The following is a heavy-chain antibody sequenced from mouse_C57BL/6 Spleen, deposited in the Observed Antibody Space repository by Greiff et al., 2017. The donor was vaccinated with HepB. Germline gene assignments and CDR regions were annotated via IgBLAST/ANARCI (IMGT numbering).Heavy chain of an antibody. J-gene: IGHJ3*01. CDR3: AKTSYGSSYSWFAY. CDR1: GFSLTSYG. Sequence: VKLMESGPGLVQPSQSLSITCTVSGFSLTSYGVHWVRQSPGKGLEWLGVIWRGGSTDYNAAFMSRLSITKDNSKSQVFFKMNSLQADDTAIYYCAKTSYGSSYSWFAYWGQGTLVTVSA. V-gene: IGHV2-5*01. CDR2: IWRGGST. D-gene: IGHD1-1*01.